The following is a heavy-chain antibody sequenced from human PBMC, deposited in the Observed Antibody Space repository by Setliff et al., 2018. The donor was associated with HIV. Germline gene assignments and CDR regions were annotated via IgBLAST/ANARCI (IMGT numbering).Heavy chain of an antibody. CDR2: ISAYNGDT. V-gene: IGHV1-18*03. J-gene: IGHJ3*02. CDR1: GYTFTGYA. Sequence: ASVKVSCKASGYTFTGYAISWVRQAPGQGLEWLGWISAYNGDTNYAQKVQGRVAMTIDTSTSTAYMELRSLRSDDMAVYYWARRGVFDAFDIWGQGTMVTVSS. CDR3: ARRGVFDAFDI. D-gene: IGHD6-13*01.